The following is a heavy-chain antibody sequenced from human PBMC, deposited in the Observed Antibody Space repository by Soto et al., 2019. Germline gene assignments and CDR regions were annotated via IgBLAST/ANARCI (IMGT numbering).Heavy chain of an antibody. CDR2: INPNSGGT. Sequence: ASVKVSCKASGYTFTGYYMHWVRQAPGQGLEWMGWINPNSGGTNYAQKFQGRVTMTRDTSISTAYMELSRLRSDDTAVYYCARDYYDSSGHREDYWGQGALVTVSS. CDR1: GYTFTGYY. D-gene: IGHD3-22*01. CDR3: ARDYYDSSGHREDY. J-gene: IGHJ4*02. V-gene: IGHV1-2*02.